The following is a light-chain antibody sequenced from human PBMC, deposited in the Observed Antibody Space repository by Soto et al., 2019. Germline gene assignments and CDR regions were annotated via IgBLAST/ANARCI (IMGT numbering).Light chain of an antibody. Sequence: SSELTQPPSVSVAPGETATITCGGYDSRTKSVHWYQQKPGQAPVLVIYYNSDRPSGIPERFSGSKSGNTATLTITTVEAGDEADFYCQVWDVSSDHVLFGGGTKVTVL. CDR1: DSRTKS. CDR3: QVWDVSSDHVL. V-gene: IGLV3-21*04. CDR2: YNS. J-gene: IGLJ2*01.